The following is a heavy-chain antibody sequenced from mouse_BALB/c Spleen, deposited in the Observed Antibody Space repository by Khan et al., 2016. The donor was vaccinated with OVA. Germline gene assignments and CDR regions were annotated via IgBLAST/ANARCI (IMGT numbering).Heavy chain of an antibody. CDR2: IWGDGST. Sequence: QVQLQQSGPGLVAPSQSLSITCTVSGFSLTSYGVNWVRQPPGKGLEWLGVIWGDGSTNYHSALISRLSIFKDNSKSKASFKQNSLQTDDTATYDCAKGGDGSTYAMDYWGQGTSVTVSS. J-gene: IGHJ4*01. V-gene: IGHV2-3*01. CDR1: GFSLTSYG. CDR3: AKGGDGSTYAMDY. D-gene: IGHD2-3*01.